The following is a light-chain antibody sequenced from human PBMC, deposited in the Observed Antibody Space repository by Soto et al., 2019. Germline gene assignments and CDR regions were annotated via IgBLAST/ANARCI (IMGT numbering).Light chain of an antibody. Sequence: EIVMTQSPSTLSVSPVERATLSCRASQSVGSNLAWYQQKPGQGPRLLIYSSSTRATGIPARFSGSGSGTEFTLTISSLQSEDFAVYYCQHYNEWPLTFGGGTKVDIK. J-gene: IGKJ4*01. V-gene: IGKV3D-15*01. CDR3: QHYNEWPLT. CDR2: SSS. CDR1: QSVGSN.